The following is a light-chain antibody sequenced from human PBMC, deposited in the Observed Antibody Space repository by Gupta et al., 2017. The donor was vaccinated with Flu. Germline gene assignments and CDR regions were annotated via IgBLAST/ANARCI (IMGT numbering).Light chain of an antibody. Sequence: EIVLSQSPGTRSLSPGERATLSCRASQSVSSSYLAWYQQKPGQAPRLLIYGASSRATGIPDRFSGSGPGTDFTLTISRLEPEDFAVYYCQQYGSSPRTFGQGTKVEIK. CDR3: QQYGSSPRT. V-gene: IGKV3-20*01. CDR1: QSVSSSY. J-gene: IGKJ1*01. CDR2: GAS.